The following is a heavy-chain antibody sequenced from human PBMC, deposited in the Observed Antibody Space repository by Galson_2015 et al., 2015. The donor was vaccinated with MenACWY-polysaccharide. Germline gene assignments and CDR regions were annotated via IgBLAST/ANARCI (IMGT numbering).Heavy chain of an antibody. CDR3: ARDRSWRHYYGSGSFSDY. Sequence: SLRLSCAASGFIFNTYGMAWARQAPGKGLEWVSAISGSASGGTTYYAASVKGRFTISRDNSKNTLYLEMSSLTTEDTAVYCCARDRSWRHYYGSGSFSDYWAREPWSPSPQ. V-gene: IGHV3-23*01. CDR2: ISGSASGGTT. D-gene: IGHD3-10*01. J-gene: IGHJ4*02. CDR1: GFIFNTYG.